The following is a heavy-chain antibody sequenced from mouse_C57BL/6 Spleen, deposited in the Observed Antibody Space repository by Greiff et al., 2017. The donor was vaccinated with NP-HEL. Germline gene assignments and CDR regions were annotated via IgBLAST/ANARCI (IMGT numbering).Heavy chain of an antibody. V-gene: IGHV1-15*01. CDR1: GYTFTDYE. CDR3: TKYCYAVYYFDY. CDR2: IDPETGGT. D-gene: IGHD1-2*01. J-gene: IGHJ2*01. Sequence: QVQLQQSGAELVRPGASVTLSCKASGYTFTDYEMHWVKQTPVHGLEWIGAIDPETGGTAYNQKFKGKAILTADKSSSTAYIELRSLTSEDSAVYYCTKYCYAVYYFDYWGQGTTLSVSS.